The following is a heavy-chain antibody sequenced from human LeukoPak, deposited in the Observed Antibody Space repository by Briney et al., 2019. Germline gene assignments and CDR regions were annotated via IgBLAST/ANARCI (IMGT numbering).Heavy chain of an antibody. V-gene: IGHV3-7*03. Sequence: GGSLRLSCAASGFTFSSYWMSWVRQAPGKGLEWVANIKQDGSEKYYVDSVKGRFTISRDNAKNSLYLQMNSLRAEDTAVYYCAREMAERYYDILTGYYTRDAFDIWGQGTMVTVSS. D-gene: IGHD3-9*01. CDR1: GFTFSSYW. CDR2: IKQDGSEK. CDR3: AREMAERYYDILTGYYTRDAFDI. J-gene: IGHJ3*02.